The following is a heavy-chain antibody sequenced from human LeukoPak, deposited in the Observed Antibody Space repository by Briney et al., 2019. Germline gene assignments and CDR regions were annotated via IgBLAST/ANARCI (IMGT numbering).Heavy chain of an antibody. Sequence: PGGSLRLSCAASGFTFSSYAMSWVRQAPGKGLEWVSAISGSGGSTYFADSVKGRFTISRDNSKNTLYLQMNSLRAEDTAVYYCAKDNYDSSGYFDYWGQGTLVTVSS. D-gene: IGHD3-22*01. CDR3: AKDNYDSSGYFDY. CDR1: GFTFSSYA. V-gene: IGHV3-23*01. CDR2: ISGSGGST. J-gene: IGHJ4*02.